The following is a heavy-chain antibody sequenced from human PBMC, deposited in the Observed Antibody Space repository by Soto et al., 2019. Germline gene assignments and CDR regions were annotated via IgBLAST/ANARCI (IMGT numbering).Heavy chain of an antibody. D-gene: IGHD3-3*01. J-gene: IGHJ6*02. CDR2: INPNSGGT. Sequence: QVQLVQSGAEVKKPGASVKVSCKASGYTFTGYYMHWVRQAPGQGLEWMGWINPNSGGTNYAQKFQGRVTMTRDTSIRTAYIELRRLRSDDTAVYYCATCDFWSGYRQWGCYCYGMDVWGQGTTVTVSS. CDR1: GYTFTGYY. V-gene: IGHV1-2*02. CDR3: ATCDFWSGYRQWGCYCYGMDV.